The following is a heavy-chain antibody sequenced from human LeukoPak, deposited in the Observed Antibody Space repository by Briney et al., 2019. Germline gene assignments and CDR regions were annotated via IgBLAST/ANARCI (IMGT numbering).Heavy chain of an antibody. V-gene: IGHV4-59*01. D-gene: IGHD4-17*01. CDR3: ARGDGDYNY. Sequence: SETLSLTCTVSGGSISSYYWSWIRQPPGKGLAWIGYTYYSGSTNYNPSLKSRVTISVDTSKNQFSLKLGSVTAADTAVYYCARGDGDYNYWGQGTLVTVSS. CDR2: TYYSGST. CDR1: GGSISSYY. J-gene: IGHJ4*02.